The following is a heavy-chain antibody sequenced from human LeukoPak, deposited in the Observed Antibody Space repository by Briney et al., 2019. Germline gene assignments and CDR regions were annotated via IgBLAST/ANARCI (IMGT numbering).Heavy chain of an antibody. CDR2: IIPIFGAA. D-gene: IGHD3-10*01. J-gene: IGHJ6*04. CDR1: GGTFSSYA. Sequence: ASVKVSCEASGGTFSSYAISWVRQAPGQGLEWMGGIIPIFGAAHYAQKFQGRVTITADESTSTAYMELSSLRSEDTAVYYCARGYGSGSYYDGPLYGMDVWGKGTTATVSS. CDR3: ARGYGSGSYYDGPLYGMDV. V-gene: IGHV1-69*13.